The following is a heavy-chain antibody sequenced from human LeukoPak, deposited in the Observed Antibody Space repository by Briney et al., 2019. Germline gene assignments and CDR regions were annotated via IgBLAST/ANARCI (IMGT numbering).Heavy chain of an antibody. V-gene: IGHV4-4*02. J-gene: IGHJ4*02. CDR2: IFHTGST. CDR3: ARTSLLDY. CDR1: GSPIDSSNR. D-gene: IGHD6-6*01. Sequence: SETLSLTCTVSGSPIDSSNRWTWIRQSPGKGLEWIGEIFHTGSTDYNPSLKSRVTISVDTSKNQFSLKLSSVTAADTAVYYCARTSLLDYWGQGTLVTVSS.